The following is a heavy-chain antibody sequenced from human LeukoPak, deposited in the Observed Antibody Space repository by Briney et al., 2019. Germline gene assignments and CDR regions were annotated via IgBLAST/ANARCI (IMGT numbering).Heavy chain of an antibody. CDR2: MNPNSGNT. D-gene: IGHD6-13*01. CDR3: ARGSAAAGFPFYYYYYYGMDV. CDR1: GYTFTSYD. J-gene: IGHJ6*02. V-gene: IGHV1-8*01. Sequence: ASVKVSCKASGYTFTSYDINWVRQATGQGLEWMGWMNPNSGNTGYAQKFQGRVTMTRNTSISTAYMELSSLRSEDTAVYYCARGSAAAGFPFYYYYYYGMDVWGQGTTVTVSS.